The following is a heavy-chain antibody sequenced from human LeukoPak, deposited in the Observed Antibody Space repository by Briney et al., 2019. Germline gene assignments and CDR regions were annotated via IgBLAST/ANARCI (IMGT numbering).Heavy chain of an antibody. CDR2: ISSSGSTI. CDR3: ARVLYDSSGYLDY. V-gene: IGHV3-48*03. J-gene: IGHJ4*02. Sequence: GGSLRLSCAASGFTFSSYEMNWVRQAPGKGLEWVSYISSSGSTIYYADSVEGRFTISRDNAKNSLYLQMNSLRAEDTAVYYCARVLYDSSGYLDYWGQGTLVTVSS. D-gene: IGHD3-22*01. CDR1: GFTFSSYE.